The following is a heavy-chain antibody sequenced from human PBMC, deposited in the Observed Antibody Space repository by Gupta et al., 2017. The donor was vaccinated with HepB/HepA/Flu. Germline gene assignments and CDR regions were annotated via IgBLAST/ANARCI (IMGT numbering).Heavy chain of an antibody. Sequence: GQGLEWMRWMSAYNGTTNDAKKLQDRVTMTTDTSTSTAYMALRSLRSDDTAVYYCARSSVGLGLQIRWFDPWGQGTLVTVSS. J-gene: IGHJ5*02. V-gene: IGHV1-18*01. CDR2: MSAYNGTT. CDR3: ARSSVGLGLQIRWFDP. D-gene: IGHD4-11*01.